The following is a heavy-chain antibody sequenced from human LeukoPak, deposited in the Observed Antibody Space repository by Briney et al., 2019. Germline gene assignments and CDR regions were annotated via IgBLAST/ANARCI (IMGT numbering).Heavy chain of an antibody. V-gene: IGHV3-64D*09. J-gene: IGHJ3*02. CDR1: GFTFSSYA. CDR3: VKDRTGGRVAFDI. D-gene: IGHD1-14*01. Sequence: GGSLRLSCSAPGFTFSSYAMHWVRQAPGKGLEYVSAISSNGRSTYYADSVKGRFTISRDNSQNTLYLQMSSLRAEDTAVYYCVKDRTGGRVAFDIWGQGTMVTVSS. CDR2: ISSNGRST.